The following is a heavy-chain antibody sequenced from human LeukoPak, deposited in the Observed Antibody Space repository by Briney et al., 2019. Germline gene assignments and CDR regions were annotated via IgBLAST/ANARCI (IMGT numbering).Heavy chain of an antibody. Sequence: NPSETLSLTCTVSGGSISRSSYYWGWIRQTPGKGLEWIGSIYYSGSTYYNPSLKSRVTISVDTSKNQFSLKLSSVTAADTAVYYCARRDPYSYGLEVFDIWGQGTMVTVSS. D-gene: IGHD5-18*01. J-gene: IGHJ3*02. CDR3: ARRDPYSYGLEVFDI. CDR1: GGSISRSSYY. V-gene: IGHV4-39*01. CDR2: IYYSGST.